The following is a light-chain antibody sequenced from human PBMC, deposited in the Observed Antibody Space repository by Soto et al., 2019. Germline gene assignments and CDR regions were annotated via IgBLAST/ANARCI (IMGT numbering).Light chain of an antibody. CDR2: EVS. J-gene: IGLJ3*02. CDR1: NNDVGGYNY. Sequence: QSALTQPASVSGSPGQSITISCTGTNNDVGGYNYVSWYQQHPGKAPKLMIYEVSSRPSGVANRFSGSKSGNTASLTISGLQAEDEADYYCNSYTSSNTLVFGGGTKVTVL. CDR3: NSYTSSNTLV. V-gene: IGLV2-14*01.